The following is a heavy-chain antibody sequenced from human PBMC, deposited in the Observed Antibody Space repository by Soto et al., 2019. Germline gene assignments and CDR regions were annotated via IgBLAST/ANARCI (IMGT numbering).Heavy chain of an antibody. J-gene: IGHJ4*02. CDR2: IWYDGSNK. D-gene: IGHD2-15*01. Sequence: GGSLRLSCAASGFTFSSYGMHWVRQAPGKGLEWVAVIWYDGSNKYYADSVKGRFTISRDNSKNTLYLQMNSLRAEDTAVYYCARDSMYCSGGSCYKGTFDYWGQGTLVNVSS. CDR3: ARDSMYCSGGSCYKGTFDY. CDR1: GFTFSSYG. V-gene: IGHV3-33*01.